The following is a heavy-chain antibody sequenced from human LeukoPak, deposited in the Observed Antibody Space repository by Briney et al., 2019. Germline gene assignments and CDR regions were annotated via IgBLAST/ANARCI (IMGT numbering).Heavy chain of an antibody. CDR1: GGSFSGYY. CDR2: INHSGST. J-gene: IGHJ6*03. Sequence: PSETLSLTCAVYGGSFSGYYWSWIRQPPGKGLEWIGEINHSGSTNYNPSLKSRVTISVDTSKNQFSLKLSSVTAADTAVYYCARGPYCYYYMDVWGKGTTVTVSS. CDR3: ARGPYCYYYMDV. V-gene: IGHV4-34*01.